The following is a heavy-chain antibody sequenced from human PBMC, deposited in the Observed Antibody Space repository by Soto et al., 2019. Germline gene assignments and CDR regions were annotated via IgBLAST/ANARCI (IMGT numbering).Heavy chain of an antibody. CDR3: ARRPGFSMAFDY. CDR1: GFSLSTYGVG. J-gene: IGHJ4*02. D-gene: IGHD3-10*01. Sequence: GPTLVNPTQTLTLTCTFSGFSLSTYGVGVGWIRQPPGKALEWLALTYWDDDTRFSPSLNSRLAITKDTSKSQVVLTMTHMDPVDTATYYCARRPGFSMAFDYWGPGSLVTVSS. V-gene: IGHV2-5*02. CDR2: TYWDDDT.